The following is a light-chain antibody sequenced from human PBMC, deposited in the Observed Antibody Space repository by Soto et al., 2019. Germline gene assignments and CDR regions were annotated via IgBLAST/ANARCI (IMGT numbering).Light chain of an antibody. Sequence: QSALTQPASVSGSPGQSITISCTGTSSDVGSYNYVSWYQQYPGKAPKLMIYDVSNRPSGVSYRFSGSKSGNTASLTISGLQAEDEADYYCSSYTTSSNHVVFVGGTKLTVL. V-gene: IGLV2-14*01. J-gene: IGLJ2*01. CDR3: SSYTTSSNHVV. CDR1: SSDVGSYNY. CDR2: DVS.